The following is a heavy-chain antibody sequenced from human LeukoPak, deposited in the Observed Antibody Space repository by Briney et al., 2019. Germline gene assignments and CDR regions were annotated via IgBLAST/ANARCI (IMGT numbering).Heavy chain of an antibody. CDR2: IYYSGST. V-gene: IGHV4-59*01. Sequence: SETLSLTCTVSGGSISSYYWSWIRQPPEKGLEWIGYIYYSGSTNYNPSLKSRVTISVDTSKNQFSLKLSSVTAADTAVYYCARNVPSWNPTQHYYYYMDVWGKGTTVTVSS. D-gene: IGHD1-1*01. CDR3: ARNVPSWNPTQHYYYYMDV. CDR1: GGSISSYY. J-gene: IGHJ6*03.